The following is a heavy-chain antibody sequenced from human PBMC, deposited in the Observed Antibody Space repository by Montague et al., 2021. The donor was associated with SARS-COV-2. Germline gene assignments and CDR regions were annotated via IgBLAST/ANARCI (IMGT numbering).Heavy chain of an antibody. Sequence: SETLSLTCAVYGGSFSGYYWSWIRQPPGKGLERIGEISHSGSTNYNPSLKSRVAISIDTSKNQFSLKLSSVTAADTAVYYCARFPTSYYYDSKAAPATPDAFDIWGQGTMVTVSS. D-gene: IGHD3-22*01. CDR3: ARFPTSYYYDSKAAPATPDAFDI. CDR1: GGSFSGYY. V-gene: IGHV4-34*01. CDR2: ISHSGST. J-gene: IGHJ3*02.